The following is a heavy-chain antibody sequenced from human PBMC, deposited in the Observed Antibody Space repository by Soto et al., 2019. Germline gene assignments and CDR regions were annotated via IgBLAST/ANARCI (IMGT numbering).Heavy chain of an antibody. CDR3: ARGGPYSSSRGWFDP. V-gene: IGHV5-51*01. J-gene: IGHJ5*02. Sequence: PGESLKISCKGSGYSFTSYWIGWVRQMPGKGLEWMGIIYPGDSDTRYSPSCQGQVTISADKSISTADLQWSSLKASDTAMYYCARGGPYSSSRGWFDPWGQGTLVTVSS. CDR1: GYSFTSYW. D-gene: IGHD6-13*01. CDR2: IYPGDSDT.